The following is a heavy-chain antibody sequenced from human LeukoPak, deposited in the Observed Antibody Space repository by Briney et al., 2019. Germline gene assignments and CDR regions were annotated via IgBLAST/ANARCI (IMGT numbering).Heavy chain of an antibody. Sequence: GGSLRLSWAASGFTFSRYWMTWVRQAPGKGLEWVATINQDGTEKYYVDPVKGRFTTSRDNAKSSLYLQMNSLRAEDTAVYYCAREAPAGYYYYGMDVWGLGTTVTVSS. CDR1: GFTFSRYW. J-gene: IGHJ6*02. CDR2: INQDGTEK. CDR3: AREAPAGYYYYGMDV. V-gene: IGHV3-7*05.